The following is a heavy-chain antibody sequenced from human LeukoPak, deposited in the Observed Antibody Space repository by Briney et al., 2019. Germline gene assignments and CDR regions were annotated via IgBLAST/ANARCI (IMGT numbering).Heavy chain of an antibody. V-gene: IGHV3-11*01. D-gene: IGHD6-19*01. CDR2: ISNSGSII. CDR3: SRDLAMAGRDLDY. J-gene: IGHJ4*02. CDR1: GFAFRNYY. Sequence: GGSLRLSCAASGFAFRNYYMDWVRQAPGKGLEWVAYISNSGSIIYYAESVKGRFTISRDNAKNSLYLQMNSLRAEDTALYYCSRDLAMAGRDLDYWGQGTLVTVSS.